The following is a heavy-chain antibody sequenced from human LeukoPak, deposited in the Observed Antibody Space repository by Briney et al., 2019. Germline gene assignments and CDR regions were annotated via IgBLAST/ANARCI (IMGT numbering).Heavy chain of an antibody. CDR2: IYYSGST. CDR1: GGSINRSSYY. J-gene: IGHJ4*02. D-gene: IGHD6-6*01. V-gene: IGHV4-39*01. Sequence: SETLSLTCSVSGGSINRSSYYWGWIRQPPGKGLEWMGEIYYSGSTNYNPSLKSRATISRDTSKNHFSLNLTSVTAADTAVYYCARRLDSSYWDPFDSWGQGTLVTVSS. CDR3: ARRLDSSYWDPFDS.